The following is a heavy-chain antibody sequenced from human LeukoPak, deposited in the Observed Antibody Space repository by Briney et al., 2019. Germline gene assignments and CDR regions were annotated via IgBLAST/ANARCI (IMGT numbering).Heavy chain of an antibody. J-gene: IGHJ4*02. V-gene: IGHV3-30*18. D-gene: IGHD3-22*01. CDR2: ISYDGSNK. Sequence: PGGSLRLSCAASGFTFSSYGMHWVRQAPGKGLEWVAVISYDGSNKYYADSVKGRFTISRDNSKNTLYLQMNSLRAEDTAVYYCAKVALYDGSGAVSDYWGQGTLVTVSS. CDR1: GFTFSSYG. CDR3: AKVALYDGSGAVSDY.